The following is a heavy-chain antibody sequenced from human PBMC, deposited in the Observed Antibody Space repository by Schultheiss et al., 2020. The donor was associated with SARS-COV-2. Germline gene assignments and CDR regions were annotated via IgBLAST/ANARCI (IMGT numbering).Heavy chain of an antibody. Sequence: ASVKVSCKVSGYTLTELSMHWVRQAPGKGLEWMGGFDPEDGETIYAQKFQGRVTMTEDTSTDTAYMELSSLRSEDTAVYYCATTITIFGVVIPYYYGMDVWGQGTTVTVSS. CDR2: FDPEDGET. V-gene: IGHV1-24*01. CDR3: ATTITIFGVVIPYYYGMDV. CDR1: GYTLTELS. D-gene: IGHD3-3*01. J-gene: IGHJ6*02.